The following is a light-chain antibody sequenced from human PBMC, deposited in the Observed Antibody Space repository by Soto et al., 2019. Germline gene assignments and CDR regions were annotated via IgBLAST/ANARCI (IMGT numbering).Light chain of an antibody. CDR1: QTISSSY. Sequence: EIVLTQSPGTLSVSPGERVTLSCRASQTISSSYLAWYRQKPGQAPSLLIYGTSSRATGIPDRFSGSGSGTDFTLTISRLEPEDSAIYYCQQYGSWTFGQGTKVEIK. CDR2: GTS. V-gene: IGKV3-20*01. CDR3: QQYGSWT. J-gene: IGKJ1*01.